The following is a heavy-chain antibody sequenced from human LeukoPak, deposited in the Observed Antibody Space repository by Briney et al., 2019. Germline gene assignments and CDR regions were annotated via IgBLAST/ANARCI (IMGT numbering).Heavy chain of an antibody. J-gene: IGHJ5*02. D-gene: IGHD3-16*01. CDR3: ARHRGMMSFDP. Sequence: PSETLSLTCTVSGGSISSYYWSWIRQPPGKGLEWIGEITHSGSTNHSPSLKSRVTISVDTSKNQFSLKLSSVTAADTAVYYCARHRGMMSFDPWGQGTLVTVPS. CDR1: GGSISSYY. CDR2: ITHSGST. V-gene: IGHV4-34*01.